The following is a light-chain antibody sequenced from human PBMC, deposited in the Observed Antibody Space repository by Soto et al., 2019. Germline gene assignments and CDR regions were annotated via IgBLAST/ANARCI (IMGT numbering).Light chain of an antibody. CDR3: QQYNAYPLT. J-gene: IGKJ4*01. CDR1: QSISTW. CDR2: KAS. V-gene: IGKV1-5*03. Sequence: DIQMTQSPSTLSASVGDRVTITCRASQSISTWLAWYQQKPGKAPKLLIYKASSLEGGVPSRFSGSGSGTAFNINISSLQPDDFATYYCQQYNAYPLTFGGGTTVEIK.